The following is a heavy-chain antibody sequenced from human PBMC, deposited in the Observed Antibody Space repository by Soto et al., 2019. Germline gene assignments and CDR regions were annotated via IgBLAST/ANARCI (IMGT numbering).Heavy chain of an antibody. D-gene: IGHD3-22*01. CDR2: ISAYNGNT. V-gene: IGHV1-18*01. CDR1: GYTFTSYG. Sequence: AASVKVSCKASGYTFTSYGISWVRQAPGQGLEWMGWISAYNGNTNYAQKLQGRVTMTTDTSTSTAYMELRSLRSDDTAVYYCARAYDGRWFDPWGQRTLVTVSS. CDR3: ARAYDGRWFDP. J-gene: IGHJ5*02.